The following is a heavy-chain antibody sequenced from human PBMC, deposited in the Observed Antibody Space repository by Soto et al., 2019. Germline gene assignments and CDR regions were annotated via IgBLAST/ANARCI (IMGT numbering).Heavy chain of an antibody. CDR3: ARHKRGVAVAGNDAFEI. V-gene: IGHV5-51*01. Sequence: GESLKTSCKGSGYSFTSYWIGWVRQMPGKGPEWMGIIYPGDSDTRYSPSFQGQVTISADKSISTAYLQWSSLKASDTAMYYCARHKRGVAVAGNDAFEIWGQGTMVTVSS. CDR1: GYSFTSYW. D-gene: IGHD6-19*01. CDR2: IYPGDSDT. J-gene: IGHJ3*02.